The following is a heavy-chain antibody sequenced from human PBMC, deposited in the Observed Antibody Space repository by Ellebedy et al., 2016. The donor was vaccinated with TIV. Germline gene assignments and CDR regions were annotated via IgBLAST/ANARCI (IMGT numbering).Heavy chain of an antibody. J-gene: IGHJ6*02. CDR3: ARANTAMVRRNHMDV. V-gene: IGHV3-23*01. Sequence: GESLKISCAASGFTFSSYAMSWVRQAPGKGLEWVSGISGNGGSTYYADSVKGRFTISRDNSKNTLYLQMNSLRAEDTAVYYCARANTAMVRRNHMDVWGQGTTVTVSS. CDR1: GFTFSSYA. D-gene: IGHD5-18*01. CDR2: ISGNGGST.